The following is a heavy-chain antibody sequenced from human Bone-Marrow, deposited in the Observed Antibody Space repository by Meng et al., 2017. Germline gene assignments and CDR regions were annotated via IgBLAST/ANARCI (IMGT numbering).Heavy chain of an antibody. CDR3: ARPWGCCSGGSCYSVYYYYGMDV. CDR2: IIPIFGTA. D-gene: IGHD2-15*01. J-gene: IGHJ6*02. Sequence: SVKVSCKASGGTFSSYAISWVRQAPGQGLEWMGGIIPIFGTANYAQKFQGRVTITADKSTSTAYMELSSLGSEDTAVYYCARPWGCCSGGSCYSVYYYYGMDVLGQGTTVTVSS. V-gene: IGHV1-69*06. CDR1: GGTFSSYA.